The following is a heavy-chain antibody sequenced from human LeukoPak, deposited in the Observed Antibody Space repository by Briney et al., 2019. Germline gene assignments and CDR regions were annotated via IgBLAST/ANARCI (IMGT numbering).Heavy chain of an antibody. CDR2: INPNSGGT. V-gene: IGHV1-2*02. CDR3: ARDLRALDDLGSSVH. Sequence: ASVKVSCKVSGYTLIELSMHWVRQAPGQGLEWMGWINPNSGGTNYAQKFQGRVTMTTDTSTSTAYMELRSLRSDDTAVYYCARDLRALDDLGSSVHWGQGTLVTVSS. J-gene: IGHJ4*02. CDR1: GYTLIELS. D-gene: IGHD3/OR15-3a*01.